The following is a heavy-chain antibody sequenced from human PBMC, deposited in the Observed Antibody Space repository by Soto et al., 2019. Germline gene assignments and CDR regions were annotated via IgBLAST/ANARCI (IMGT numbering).Heavy chain of an antibody. D-gene: IGHD1-7*01. V-gene: IGHV3-23*01. CDR1: GFTFSSFA. CDR2: ISGSGDST. J-gene: IGHJ6*03. Sequence: EVLLLESGGGLVQSGGSLRLSCAASGFTFSSFAMTWVRQAPGKGLEWVSAISGSGDSTYYADSVKGRFTISRDNSKNTLYLQINSLRAEDTALYYCAELRPEEVYCYYMDVWGKGTTVTVSS. CDR3: AELRPEEVYCYYMDV.